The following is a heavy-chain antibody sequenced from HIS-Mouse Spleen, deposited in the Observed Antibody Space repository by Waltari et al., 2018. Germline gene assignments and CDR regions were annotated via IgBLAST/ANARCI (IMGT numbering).Heavy chain of an antibody. D-gene: IGHD6-13*01. J-gene: IGHJ2*01. CDR3: AREIPYSSSWYDWYFDL. CDR1: GGSISSSSYY. CDR2: IHYRGST. Sequence: QLQLQESGPGLVKPSETLSLTCTVSGGSISSSSYYWGWLRRPPGKGLGWIGGIHYRGSTYNNPSLQGRVTISLDTSKNQFSLKLSSVTAADTAVYYCAREIPYSSSWYDWYFDLWGRGTLVTVSS. V-gene: IGHV4-39*07.